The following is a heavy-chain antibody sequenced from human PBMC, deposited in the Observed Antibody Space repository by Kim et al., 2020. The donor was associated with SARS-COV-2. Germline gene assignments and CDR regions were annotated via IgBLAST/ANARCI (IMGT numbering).Heavy chain of an antibody. CDR3: VKGPIVGAINSVDY. Sequence: GGSLRLSCSASGFTFSSYAMHWVRQAPGKGLEYDSAISSNGGSTYYADSVKVRFTISRDNPKNTLYLQMSSLRAEDTAVYYCVKGPIVGAINSVDYWGQGTLVTVSS. V-gene: IGHV3-64D*06. J-gene: IGHJ4*02. CDR2: ISSNGGST. D-gene: IGHD1-26*01. CDR1: GFTFSSYA.